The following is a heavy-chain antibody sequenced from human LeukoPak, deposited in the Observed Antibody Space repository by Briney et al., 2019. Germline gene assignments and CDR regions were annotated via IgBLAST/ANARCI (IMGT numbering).Heavy chain of an antibody. CDR3: ASVYYYDSSGYYYISPNYYYYGMDV. CDR1: GGTFSSYA. CDR2: IIPILGMA. Sequence: GSSVKVSCKASGGTFSSYAISWVRQAPGQGLEWMGRIIPILGMANYAQKFQGRVTITADKSTSTAYMELSSLRSEDTAVYYCASVYYYDSSGYYYISPNYYYYGMDVWGQGTTVTVSS. J-gene: IGHJ6*02. D-gene: IGHD3-22*01. V-gene: IGHV1-69*04.